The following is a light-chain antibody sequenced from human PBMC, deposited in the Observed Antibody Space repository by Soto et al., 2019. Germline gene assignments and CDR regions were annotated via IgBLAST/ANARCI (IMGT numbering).Light chain of an antibody. V-gene: IGKV3-20*01. CDR2: AAS. CDR1: QSVSSSY. CDR3: QQYGTSLPFT. J-gene: IGKJ2*01. Sequence: ELVLTQSPGTLSLSPGERATLSCRASQSVSSSYLAWYQQKPGQAPRLLIYAASSRATGIPDRFSGSGSGTDFTLTISRLEPEDFAVYLCQQYGTSLPFTFGQGTKVEIK.